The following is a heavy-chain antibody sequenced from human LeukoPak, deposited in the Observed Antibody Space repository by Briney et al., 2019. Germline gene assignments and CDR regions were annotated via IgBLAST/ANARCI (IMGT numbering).Heavy chain of an antibody. Sequence: SETLSLTCVVYGGSFSGYYWTWIRQPPGKGLEWIGEINQSGSTNYNPSLKSRVTISVDTSKNQFSLKLNSMTAADTAVYYCARDYYDSSGYYYVGDYWGQGTLVTVSS. CDR1: GGSFSGYY. D-gene: IGHD3-22*01. CDR2: INQSGST. V-gene: IGHV4-34*01. J-gene: IGHJ4*02. CDR3: ARDYYDSSGYYYVGDY.